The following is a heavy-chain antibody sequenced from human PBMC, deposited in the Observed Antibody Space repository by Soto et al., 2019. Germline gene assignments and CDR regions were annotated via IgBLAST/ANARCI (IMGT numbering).Heavy chain of an antibody. Sequence: GGSLRLSCAASGFTFSSYSMNWVRQAPGKGLEWVSSISSSSSYIYYADSVKGRFTISRDNAKNSLYLQMNSLRAEDTAVYYCASSYCSSTSCYTPWFDPWGQGTLVTVSS. CDR3: ASSYCSSTSCYTPWFDP. J-gene: IGHJ5*02. CDR1: GFTFSSYS. V-gene: IGHV3-21*01. CDR2: ISSSSSYI. D-gene: IGHD2-2*02.